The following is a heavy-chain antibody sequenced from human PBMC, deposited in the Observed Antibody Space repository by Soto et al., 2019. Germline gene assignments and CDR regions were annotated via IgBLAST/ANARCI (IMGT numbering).Heavy chain of an antibody. J-gene: IGHJ4*02. Sequence: GASVKVSCKASGGTFTSYGISWVRQAPGQGLEWMGGIIPIFGTANYAQKFQGRVTITADESTSTAYMELSSLRSEDTAVYYCARGSEYSRYGQLAYWAQGTLVPVSS. V-gene: IGHV1-69*13. D-gene: IGHD5-12*01. CDR3: ARGSEYSRYGQLAY. CDR1: GGTFTSYG. CDR2: IIPIFGTA.